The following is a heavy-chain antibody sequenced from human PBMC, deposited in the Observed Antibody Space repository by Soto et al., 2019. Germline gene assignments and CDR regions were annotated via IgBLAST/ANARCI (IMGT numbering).Heavy chain of an antibody. D-gene: IGHD3-22*01. CDR3: AHRPYYYYDSSGYYFH. Sequence: SGPTLVNPTQTLTLTCTFSGCSLTTNRVGVGWIRQPPGKALEWLALIYGNDDKEYSPSLKSRLTIIKDISKDQVALTVTNVDPVDTATYYCAHRPYYYYDSSGYYFHWGQGTLVTVSS. CDR2: IYGNDDK. J-gene: IGHJ4*02. V-gene: IGHV2-5*01. CDR1: GCSLTTNRVG.